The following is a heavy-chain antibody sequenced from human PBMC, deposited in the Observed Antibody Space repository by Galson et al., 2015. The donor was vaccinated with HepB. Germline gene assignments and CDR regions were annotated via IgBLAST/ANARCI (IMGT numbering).Heavy chain of an antibody. CDR2: ISGSGGST. V-gene: IGHV3-23*01. J-gene: IGHJ6*03. D-gene: IGHD6-6*01. CDR1: GFTFSSYA. Sequence: SLRLSCAASGFTFSSYAMSWVRQAPGKGLEWVSAISGSGGSTYYADSVKGRFTISRDNSKNTLYLQMNSLRAEDTAVYYCAKGSSSFHYYYMDVWGKGTTVTVSS. CDR3: AKGSSSFHYYYMDV.